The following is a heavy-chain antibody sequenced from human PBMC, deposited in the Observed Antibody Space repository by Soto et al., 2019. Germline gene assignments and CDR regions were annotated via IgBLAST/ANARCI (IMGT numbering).Heavy chain of an antibody. V-gene: IGHV3-49*04. Sequence: GSLRLSCTTSGFTFGDYALSWVRQAPGKGLEWVGFIRRNAYGGTTDYAASVKGGFTISRDDSKSIAYLQMNSLRTEDTALYYCTRASSLDFDFWGQGTLVTVSS. CDR1: GFTFGDYA. J-gene: IGHJ4*02. D-gene: IGHD3-16*01. CDR2: IRRNAYGGTT. CDR3: TRASSLDFDF.